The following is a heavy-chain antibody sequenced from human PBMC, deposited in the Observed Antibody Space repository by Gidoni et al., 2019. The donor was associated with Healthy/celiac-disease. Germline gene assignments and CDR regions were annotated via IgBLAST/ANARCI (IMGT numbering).Heavy chain of an antibody. V-gene: IGHV3-53*01. J-gene: IGHJ4*02. CDR1: CFTVSSTY. Sequence: EVQLVESGGGLIQPGGSLSLSCSASCFTVSSTYMSWVRQAPGKGLEWGSVIYSGGSTYYADSVKGRFTISRDNSKNTLYLQMNSLRAEDTAVYYCACISGSYVECDYWGQGTLVTVSS. D-gene: IGHD1-26*01. CDR2: IYSGGST. CDR3: ACISGSYVECDY.